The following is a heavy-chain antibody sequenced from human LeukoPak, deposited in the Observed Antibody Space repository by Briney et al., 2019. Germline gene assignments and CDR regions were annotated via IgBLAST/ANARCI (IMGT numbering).Heavy chain of an antibody. J-gene: IGHJ4*02. Sequence: PGGSLRLSCAASGFMFSSNWMSWVRLAPGKGLEWVANIKEDGTETYYVDSVKGRFTISRDNAKNSLYLQMNSLRVEDTAFYYCARDLAYSRLDYWGQGMLVTVSS. CDR3: ARDLAYSRLDY. CDR1: GFMFSSNW. D-gene: IGHD5-18*01. V-gene: IGHV3-7*01. CDR2: IKEDGTET.